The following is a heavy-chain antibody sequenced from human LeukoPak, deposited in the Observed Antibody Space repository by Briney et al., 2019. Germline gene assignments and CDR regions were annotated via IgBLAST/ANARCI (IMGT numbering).Heavy chain of an antibody. CDR1: GSTFTSYG. J-gene: IGHJ5*02. Sequence: ASVKVSCKASGSTFTSYGISWVRQAPGQGLEWMGLINPTGGSTGYAQKFQGRVTMTRDISTSTDYMELSSLRSEDTAMYYCARDNSVGDNAWWFDPGGQGTLVTVSS. V-gene: IGHV1-46*01. D-gene: IGHD1-26*01. CDR2: INPTGGST. CDR3: ARDNSVGDNAWWFDP.